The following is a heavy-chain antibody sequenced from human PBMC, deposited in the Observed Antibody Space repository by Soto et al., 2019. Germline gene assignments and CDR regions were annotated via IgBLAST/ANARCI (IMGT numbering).Heavy chain of an antibody. CDR2: ISATGAKT. V-gene: IGHV3-23*01. CDR3: TKSRSAMVYYFDF. J-gene: IGHJ4*02. Sequence: EVQVLESGGGLVQPGGSLRLSCAASGFTFSTYAMNWVRQAPGKGLEWVSGISATGAKTYSADSVKGRFTISRDNSKDTVYLEMNSLRAEDTAVYYCTKSRSAMVYYFDFWGLGARVTFSS. D-gene: IGHD3-10*01. CDR1: GFTFSTYA.